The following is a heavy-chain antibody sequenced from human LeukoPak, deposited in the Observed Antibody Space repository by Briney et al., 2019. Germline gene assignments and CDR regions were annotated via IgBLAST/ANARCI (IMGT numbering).Heavy chain of an antibody. J-gene: IGHJ1*01. CDR3: ARGPTVVRGVITSGYFQH. CDR2: INPNSGGT. V-gene: IGHV1-2*04. CDR1: GYTFTSYD. Sequence: ASVKVSCKASGYTFTSYDINWVRQATGQGLEWMGWINPNSGGTNYAQKFQGWVTMTRDTSISTAYMELSRLRSDDTAVYYCARGPTVVRGVITSGYFQHWGQGTLVTVSS. D-gene: IGHD3-10*02.